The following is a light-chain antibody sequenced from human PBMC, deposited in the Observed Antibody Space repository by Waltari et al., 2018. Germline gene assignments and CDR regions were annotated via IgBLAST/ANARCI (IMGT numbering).Light chain of an antibody. V-gene: IGLV1-51*02. CDR2: EDG. CDR3: GTWDSSLSGAV. Sequence: QSVLTQPPSVSAAPDQRVTNSSYGGHPNIGNNYVYWYRQFPGTAPELLIYEDGERPAGVPGRFSGSKSGTSATLDITGLQAGDEADYYCGTWDSSLSGAVFGGGTHLTVL. J-gene: IGLJ7*01. CDR1: HPNIGNNY.